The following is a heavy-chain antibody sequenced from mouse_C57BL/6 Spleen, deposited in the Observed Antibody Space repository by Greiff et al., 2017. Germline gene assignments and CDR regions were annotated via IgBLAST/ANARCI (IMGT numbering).Heavy chain of an antibody. Sequence: QVQLKQSGPELVKPGASVKISCKASGYAFSSSWMNWVKQRPGKGLEWIGRIYPGDGDTNYNGKFKGKATLTADKSSSTAYMQLSSLTSEDSAVYFCARGYSTCLFAYWGQGTLVTVSA. CDR2: IYPGDGDT. CDR3: ARGYSTCLFAY. CDR1: GYAFSSSW. J-gene: IGHJ3*01. D-gene: IGHD2-3*01. V-gene: IGHV1-82*01.